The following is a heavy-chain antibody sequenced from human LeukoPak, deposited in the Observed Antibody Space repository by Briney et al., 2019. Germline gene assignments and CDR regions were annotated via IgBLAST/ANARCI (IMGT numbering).Heavy chain of an antibody. CDR2: IYYSGST. V-gene: IGHV4-61*08. Sequence: SQTLSLTCIVSGGSISSGGYYWSWIRQPPGKGLEWIGYIYYSGSTNYNPSLKSRVTISVDTSKNQFSLKLSSVTAADTAVYYCASGSSTPIRYGMDVWGQGTTVTVSS. CDR3: ASGSSTPIRYGMDV. J-gene: IGHJ6*02. D-gene: IGHD6-13*01. CDR1: GGSISSGGYY.